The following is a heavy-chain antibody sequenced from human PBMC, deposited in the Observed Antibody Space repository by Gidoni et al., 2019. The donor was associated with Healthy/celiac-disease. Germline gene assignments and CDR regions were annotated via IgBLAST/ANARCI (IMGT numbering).Heavy chain of an antibody. Sequence: EVQLVESGGGLVKPGGSLRLSCAASGFTFSSYSMNWVRQAPGKGLEWVSSISSSSSYIYYADSVKCRFIISRDNAKNSLYLQMNSLRAEDTSVYYCARVDYYDSSGYYDYFDYWGQGTLVTVSS. CDR3: ARVDYYDSSGYYDYFDY. J-gene: IGHJ4*02. V-gene: IGHV3-21*01. D-gene: IGHD3-22*01. CDR2: ISSSSSYI. CDR1: GFTFSSYS.